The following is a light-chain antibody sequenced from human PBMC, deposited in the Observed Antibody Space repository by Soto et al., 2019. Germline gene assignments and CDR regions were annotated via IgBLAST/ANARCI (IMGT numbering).Light chain of an antibody. CDR1: QSVGSN. CDR3: QQYKNWPLT. J-gene: IGKJ4*01. CDR2: GAS. Sequence: IVMTQSPATLPVSPGARATLSCRASQSVGSNLAWYQQRPGQAPRLLIYGASTRATCIPARFSGSGSGTEFTLTISSLQSEDFAVYSCQQYKNWPLTFGGGTQGEIK. V-gene: IGKV3-15*01.